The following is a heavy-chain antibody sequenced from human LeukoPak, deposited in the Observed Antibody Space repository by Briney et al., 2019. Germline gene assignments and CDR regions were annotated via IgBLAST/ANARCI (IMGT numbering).Heavy chain of an antibody. Sequence: ASVKVSCKASGYTSTGYYMHWVRQAPGQGLEWMGWINPNSGGTNYAQKFQGRVTMTRDTSISTAYMELSRLRSDDTAVYYCARVAGIRHGAPSYWGQGTLVTVSS. CDR2: INPNSGGT. D-gene: IGHD1-26*01. CDR3: ARVAGIRHGAPSY. CDR1: GYTSTGYY. V-gene: IGHV1-2*02. J-gene: IGHJ4*02.